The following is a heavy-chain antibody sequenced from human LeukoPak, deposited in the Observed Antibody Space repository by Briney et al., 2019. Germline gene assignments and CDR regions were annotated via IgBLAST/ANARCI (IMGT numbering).Heavy chain of an antibody. CDR1: GGSISTGSYY. D-gene: IGHD3-16*01. CDR3: ARCLGGRCDYFDY. V-gene: IGHV4-61*02. CDR2: IYTSGSI. Sequence: PSQTLSLTCTVSGGSISTGSYYCSWIRQPAGKGLEWIGRIYTSGSINYNPSLKSRVTITVDTSKNQFSLRLSSVTASDTTVYYCARCLGGRCDYFDYWGQGALVTVSS. J-gene: IGHJ4*02.